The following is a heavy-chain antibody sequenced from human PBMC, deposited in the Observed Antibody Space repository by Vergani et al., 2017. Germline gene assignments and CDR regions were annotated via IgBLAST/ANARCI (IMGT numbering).Heavy chain of an antibody. V-gene: IGHV4-59*01. D-gene: IGHD2-15*01. CDR1: GGSISSYY. Sequence: QVQLQESGPGLVKPSETLSLTCTVSGGSISSYYWSWIRQPPGKGLEWIGYISYSGSTNSNPPLKSRGTISVDTSKNQFSLKLSSVTAADTAVYYCARVAATRGYYYYYMDVWGKGTTVTVSS. CDR3: ARVAATRGYYYYYMDV. J-gene: IGHJ6*03. CDR2: ISYSGST.